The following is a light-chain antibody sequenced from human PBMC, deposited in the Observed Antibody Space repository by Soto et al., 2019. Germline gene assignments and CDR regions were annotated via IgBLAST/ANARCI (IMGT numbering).Light chain of an antibody. V-gene: IGKV3-15*01. CDR3: QQYNNWPRPT. CDR1: SIVTSN. CDR2: CVS. Sequence: SQSEGTLYMSTGERENLSCRAISIVTSNYLAWYHQLPGQAPRLLIYCVSTRATGIPARFSGSGSGTEFTLTISSLQSEDFAVYYCQQYNNWPRPTFGQGT. J-gene: IGKJ1*01.